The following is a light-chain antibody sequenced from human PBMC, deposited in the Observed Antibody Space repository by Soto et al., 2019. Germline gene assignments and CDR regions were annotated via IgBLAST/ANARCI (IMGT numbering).Light chain of an antibody. J-gene: IGKJ2*01. CDR1: HDISNY. Sequence: DIQMTQSPSSLSASVGDRVTITCQASHDISNYLNWYQQKPGKAPKLLIYDASKLEIGVPSRFSGGGSGTDFTFHISSLQPEDLGTDYCPQYVVLRYSFGQGTKLEIK. CDR3: PQYVVLRYS. V-gene: IGKV1-33*01. CDR2: DAS.